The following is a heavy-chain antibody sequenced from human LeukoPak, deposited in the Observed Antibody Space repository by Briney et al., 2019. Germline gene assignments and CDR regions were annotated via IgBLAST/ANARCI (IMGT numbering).Heavy chain of an antibody. V-gene: IGHV5-51*01. J-gene: IGHJ3*02. D-gene: IGHD1-26*01. CDR3: ARALVGATTLDI. Sequence: GESLNISCKGSGYSFSNYWIGWVRQMPGKGLEWMGVIYPGDSDTRYSPSFQGQVTISADKSISTAYLQWSSLKAPDTAIFYCARALVGATTLDIWGQGTMVTVSS. CDR1: GYSFSNYW. CDR2: IYPGDSDT.